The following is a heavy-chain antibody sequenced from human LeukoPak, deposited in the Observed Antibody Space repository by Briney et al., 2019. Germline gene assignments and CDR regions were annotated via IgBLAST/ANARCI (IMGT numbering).Heavy chain of an antibody. V-gene: IGHV3-15*01. J-gene: IGHJ4*02. CDR1: GFTFSNAW. CDR3: STGILDY. Sequence: PGGSLRLSCAASGFTFSNAWMSWVRQAPGKGLEWVGRIKSKSDGGTTDYAAPVKGRFTISRDDSKNTLYLQVTSLKAEDTAFYYCSTGILDYWGQGTLVTVSS. CDR2: IKSKSDGGTT.